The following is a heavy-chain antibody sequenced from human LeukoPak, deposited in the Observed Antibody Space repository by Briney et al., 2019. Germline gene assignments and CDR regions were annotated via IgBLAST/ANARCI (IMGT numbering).Heavy chain of an antibody. CDR1: GGSISSYY. J-gene: IGHJ4*02. CDR3: ARRYFDY. V-gene: IGHV4-59*01. Sequence: SETLSLTCTVSGGSISSYYWSWIRQPPGKGLEWIGYIYYSGSTNYNPSLKSRVTISVDTSKNQFSLKLSSVTAADTAVYYCARRYFDYWGQGTLVTVSS. CDR2: IYYSGST.